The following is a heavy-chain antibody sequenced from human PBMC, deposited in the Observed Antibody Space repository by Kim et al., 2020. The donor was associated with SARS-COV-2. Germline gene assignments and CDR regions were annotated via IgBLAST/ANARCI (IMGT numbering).Heavy chain of an antibody. CDR1: GGSFSGYY. CDR3: ARLGGPRGRIWFGESSRWDY. Sequence: SETLSLTCAVYGGSFSGYYWSWIRQPPGKGLEWIGEINHSGSTNYNPSLKSRVTISVDTSKNQFSLKLSSVTAADTAVYYCARLGGPRGRIWFGESSRWDYWGQGTLVTVSS. V-gene: IGHV4-34*01. J-gene: IGHJ4*02. D-gene: IGHD3-10*01. CDR2: INHSGST.